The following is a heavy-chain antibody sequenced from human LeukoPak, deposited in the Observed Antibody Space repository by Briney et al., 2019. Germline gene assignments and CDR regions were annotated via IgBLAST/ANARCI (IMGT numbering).Heavy chain of an antibody. CDR2: IWYDGSNK. Sequence: GRSLRLSCAASGFTFSSYGMHWVRQAPGKGLEWVAVIWYDGSNKYYADSVKGRFTISRDNSRNTLYLQMNSLRAEDTAVYYCATEDGYNGTWGQGTLVTVSS. CDR1: GFTFSSYG. CDR3: ATEDGYNGT. D-gene: IGHD5-24*01. J-gene: IGHJ4*02. V-gene: IGHV3-33*01.